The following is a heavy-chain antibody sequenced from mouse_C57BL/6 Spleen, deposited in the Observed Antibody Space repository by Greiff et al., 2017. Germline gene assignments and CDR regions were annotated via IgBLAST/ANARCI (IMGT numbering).Heavy chain of an antibody. CDR3: TRYYYGSSGPSLYFDY. D-gene: IGHD1-1*01. Sequence: EVKLQESGGGLVQPGGSMKLSCAASGFTFSDAWMDWVRQSPEKGLEWVAEIRNKANNHATYYAESVKGRFTISRDDSKSSVYLQMHSLRAEDTGIYYCTRYYYGSSGPSLYFDYWGQGTTLTVSS. J-gene: IGHJ2*01. V-gene: IGHV6-6*01. CDR1: GFTFSDAW. CDR2: IRNKANNHAT.